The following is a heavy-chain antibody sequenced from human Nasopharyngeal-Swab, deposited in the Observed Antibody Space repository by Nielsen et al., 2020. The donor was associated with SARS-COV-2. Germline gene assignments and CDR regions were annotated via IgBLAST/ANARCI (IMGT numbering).Heavy chain of an antibody. Sequence: LSLTCAASGFTFSSYWMSWVRQAPGKGLEWVANIKQDGSEKYYVDSLKGRFTISRDNAKNSLYLQMNSLRAEDTAVYYCARDKGDGYNSDYYYMDVWGKGTTVTVSS. CDR3: ARDKGDGYNSDYYYMDV. CDR2: IKQDGSEK. J-gene: IGHJ6*03. V-gene: IGHV3-7*05. CDR1: GFTFSSYW. D-gene: IGHD5-24*01.